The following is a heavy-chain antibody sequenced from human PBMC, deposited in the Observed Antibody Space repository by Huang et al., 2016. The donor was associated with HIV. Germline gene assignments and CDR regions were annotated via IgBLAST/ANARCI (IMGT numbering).Heavy chain of an antibody. J-gene: IGHJ6*02. CDR2: IQPGGSP. Sequence: QVRLQQWGEGVLKPSETLSLTCAVYGASFGGYFWRWVRQSPDQGLGWIGAIQPGGSPTYNPLFGSRGTSSGDTCNDQCYLKLRAVAAADAAIYYCARIPTPSYYDRWSLSPVEEDFFYYNLDVWGQGTPVIVSS. CDR3: ARIPTPSYYDRWSLSPVEEDFFYYNLDV. V-gene: IGHV4-34*02. D-gene: IGHD3-16*01. CDR1: GASFGGYF.